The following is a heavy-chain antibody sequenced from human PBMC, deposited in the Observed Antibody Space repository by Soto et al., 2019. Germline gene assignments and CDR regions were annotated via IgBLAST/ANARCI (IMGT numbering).Heavy chain of an antibody. D-gene: IGHD5-18*01. Sequence: PSETLSLTCTVSGDSVTRSRYYWGLIRQPPGKGLEWIGSIYYSGSTYYNPSLKSRVTISVDTSKNQFSLKLSSVTAADTAVYYCARGYGRNFDYWGQGTLVTVSS. CDR3: ARGYGRNFDY. CDR1: GDSVTRSRYY. CDR2: IYYSGST. V-gene: IGHV4-39*07. J-gene: IGHJ4*02.